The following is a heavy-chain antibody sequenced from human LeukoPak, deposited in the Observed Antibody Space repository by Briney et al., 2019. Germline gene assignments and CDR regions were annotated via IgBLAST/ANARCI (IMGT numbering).Heavy chain of an antibody. CDR2: IYSGGST. J-gene: IGHJ4*02. V-gene: IGHV3-66*01. Sequence: GSLRLSCAASGFTVGSNYMSWVRQAPGKGLEWVSLIYSGGSTNYADSVKGRFTISRDSSKNTLYLQMNSLRAEDTAVYYCARGPSGYHNIGGQGTLVTVSS. CDR1: GFTVGSNY. CDR3: ARGPSGYHNI. D-gene: IGHD5-12*01.